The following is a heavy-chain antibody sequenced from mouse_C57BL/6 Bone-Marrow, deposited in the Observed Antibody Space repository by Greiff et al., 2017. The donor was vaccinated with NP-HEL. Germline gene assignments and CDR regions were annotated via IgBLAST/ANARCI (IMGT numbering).Heavy chain of an antibody. CDR2: IHPNSGST. Sequence: VQLQQSGAELVKPGASVKLSCKASGYTFTSYWMHWVKQRPGQGLEWIGMIHPNSGSTNYNEKFKSKATLTVDKSSSTAYMQLSSLTSEDSAVYYCAKFYGYDDWYFDVWGTGTTVTVSS. J-gene: IGHJ1*03. V-gene: IGHV1-64*01. CDR1: GYTFTSYW. CDR3: AKFYGYDDWYFDV. D-gene: IGHD2-2*01.